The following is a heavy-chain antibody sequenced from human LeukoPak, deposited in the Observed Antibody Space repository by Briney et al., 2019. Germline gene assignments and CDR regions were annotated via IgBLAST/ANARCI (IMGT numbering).Heavy chain of an antibody. CDR2: IGTAGDP. V-gene: IGHV3-13*05. J-gene: IGHJ4*02. CDR1: GFTFSSYD. Sequence: VRSLRLSCSASGFTFSSYDMHWVRQATGKGLDTDSAIGTAGDPYYPGSVKGRFTISRENAKNSLYLQMNSLRAGDTAVYYCARAGDNGDSSFVYWGQGTLVTVSS. D-gene: IGHD4-17*01. CDR3: ARAGDNGDSSFVY.